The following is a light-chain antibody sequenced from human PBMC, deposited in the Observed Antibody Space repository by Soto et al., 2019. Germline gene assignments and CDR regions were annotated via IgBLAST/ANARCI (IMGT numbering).Light chain of an antibody. CDR3: CSYAGSRTFV. CDR2: EGS. CDR1: SSDVGAYNL. V-gene: IGLV2-23*01. Sequence: QSALTQPASVSGSPEQSITISCTGTSSDVGAYNLVSWYQQHPGKAPKLIIYEGSKRPSGISHRFSGSKSDNTASLTISGLRAEDEAHYHCCSYAGSRTFVFGGGTKVT. J-gene: IGLJ3*02.